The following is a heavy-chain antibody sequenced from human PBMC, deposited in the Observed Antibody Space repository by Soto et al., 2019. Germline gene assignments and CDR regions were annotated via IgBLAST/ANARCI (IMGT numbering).Heavy chain of an antibody. D-gene: IGHD2-2*01. CDR1: QFTFGNYA. V-gene: IGHV3-23*01. Sequence: EVQLLESGGGLVQPGGSLRLSCVGSQFTFGNYAVNWVRQAPGKGLEWVSTISDDGSGTYYRDSVKGRFTISRDNSKNTLYLQMNNLRAEDTAAYSCARSGHCNSTKCFSFDMWGRGTMVTVSS. CDR3: ARSGHCNSTKCFSFDM. CDR2: ISDDGSGT. J-gene: IGHJ3*02.